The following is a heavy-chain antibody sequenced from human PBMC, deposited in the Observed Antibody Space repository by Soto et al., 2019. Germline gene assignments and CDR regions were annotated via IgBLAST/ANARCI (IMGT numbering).Heavy chain of an antibody. CDR3: ASTIFGVVISYYYGMDV. V-gene: IGHV3-48*03. CDR1: VFTFSSYE. D-gene: IGHD3-3*01. J-gene: IGHJ6*02. Sequence: GALRLSCAASVFTFSSYEMNWVREAPGKGLEWVSYISSSGSTIYYADSVKGRFTISRDNAKNSLYLQMNSLRAEDTAVYYCASTIFGVVISYYYGMDVWGQGTTVTVSS. CDR2: ISSSGSTI.